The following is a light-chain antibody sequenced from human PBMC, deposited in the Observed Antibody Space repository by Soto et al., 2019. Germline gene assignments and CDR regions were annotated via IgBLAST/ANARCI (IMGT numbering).Light chain of an antibody. V-gene: IGLV2-14*01. CDR2: DVS. CDR3: SSFTSSVTYV. CDR1: SSDVGGHNS. Sequence: QSALTQPASVSGSPGQSITISCTGTSSDVGGHNSVSWYRQDLGKAPKLMIYDVSNRPSGVSDRFSGSKSGNTASLTISGLQIEDEADYYCSSFTSSVTYVFGTGTQLTVL. J-gene: IGLJ1*01.